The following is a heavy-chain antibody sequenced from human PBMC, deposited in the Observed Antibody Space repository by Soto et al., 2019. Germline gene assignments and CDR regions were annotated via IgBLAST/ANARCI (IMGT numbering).Heavy chain of an antibody. V-gene: IGHV1-3*01. CDR1: GYTFTSYA. CDR2: INAGNGNT. D-gene: IGHD3-22*01. Sequence: ASVKVSCKASGYTFTSYAMHWVRQAPGQRLEWMGWINAGNGNTKYSQEFQGRVTITRDTSASTAYMELSSLRSEDTAVYYCARDRAHLSSGYYHFDYWGQGTLVTVSS. CDR3: ARDRAHLSSGYYHFDY. J-gene: IGHJ4*02.